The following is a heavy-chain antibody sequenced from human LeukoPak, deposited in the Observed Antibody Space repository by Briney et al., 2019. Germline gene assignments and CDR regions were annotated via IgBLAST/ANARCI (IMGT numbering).Heavy chain of an antibody. CDR1: GFTVSNYA. CDR3: AKHSTVAGTAVTYYYYYMEV. V-gene: IGHV3-23*01. Sequence: PGGSLRLSCATSGFTVSNYAMSWVRQAPGKGLEWVATQSARGGSTYSADSVKGRFIFSRDNSKNSLYLQMNSLRAEDTAVYYCAKHSTVAGTAVTYYYYYMEVWSIGTTVTVSS. D-gene: IGHD6-19*01. CDR2: QSARGGST. J-gene: IGHJ6*03.